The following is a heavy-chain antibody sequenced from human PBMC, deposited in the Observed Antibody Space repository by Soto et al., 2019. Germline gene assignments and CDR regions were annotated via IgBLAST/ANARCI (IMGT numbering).Heavy chain of an antibody. CDR3: ARHERYSSDWPYYNWFDP. V-gene: IGHV5-10-1*01. J-gene: IGHJ5*02. CDR1: GYSFTSYW. CDR2: VDPDGSYT. Sequence: GESLKISCKGSGYSFTSYWISWVRQMPGKGLQWMGRVDPDGSYTNYSPSFQGHVTISADKSISTAYLQWSSLKASDTAIYYCARHERYSSDWPYYNWFDPWGQGTLVTVSS. D-gene: IGHD6-19*01.